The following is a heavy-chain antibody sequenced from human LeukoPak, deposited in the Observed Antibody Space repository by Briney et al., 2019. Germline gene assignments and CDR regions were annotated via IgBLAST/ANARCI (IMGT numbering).Heavy chain of an antibody. V-gene: IGHV4-39*07. Sequence: RASETLSLTCTVSGGSISSSSYYWGWIRQPPGKGLEWIGSIYYSGSTYYNPSLKSRVTISVDTSKNQFSLKLSSVTAADTAVYYCAREADPTGTLDYWGQGTLVTVSS. CDR1: GGSISSSSYY. D-gene: IGHD1-1*01. CDR3: AREADPTGTLDY. CDR2: IYYSGST. J-gene: IGHJ4*02.